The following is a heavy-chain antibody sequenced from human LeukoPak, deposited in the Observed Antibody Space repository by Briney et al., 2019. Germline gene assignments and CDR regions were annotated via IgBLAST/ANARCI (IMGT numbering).Heavy chain of an antibody. CDR3: AKGPVAAADNWFDP. J-gene: IGHJ5*02. D-gene: IGHD6-13*01. CDR1: GFTFSSYA. V-gene: IGHV3-23*01. Sequence: GRSLRLSCAASGFTFSSYAMSWVRQAPRTGLEWVSGISGSGGSTYYADSGKGRFTISRDNSKNTLYLQMDSLRAEDTAVYYCAKGPVAAADNWFDPWGQGTGVTVSS. CDR2: ISGSGGST.